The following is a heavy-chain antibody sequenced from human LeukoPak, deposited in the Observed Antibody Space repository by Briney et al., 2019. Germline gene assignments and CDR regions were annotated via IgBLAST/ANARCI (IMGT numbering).Heavy chain of an antibody. Sequence: ASVKVSCKASGGTFSSYAISWVRQAPGQGLEWMGGIIPIFGTANYAQKFQGRVTITADKSTGTAYMELSSLRSEDTAVYYCARGASGSYNDYWGQGTLVTVSS. D-gene: IGHD1-26*01. CDR2: IIPIFGTA. CDR3: ARGASGSYNDY. V-gene: IGHV1-69*06. CDR1: GGTFSSYA. J-gene: IGHJ4*02.